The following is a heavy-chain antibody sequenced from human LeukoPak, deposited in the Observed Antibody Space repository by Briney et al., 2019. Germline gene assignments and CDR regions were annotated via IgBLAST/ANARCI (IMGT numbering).Heavy chain of an antibody. CDR2: ISHDASSK. V-gene: IGHV3-30*03. D-gene: IGHD3-16*01. Sequence: GGSLRLSCAGSGFTFSNSGMHWVRQAPGKGLEWVAVISHDASSKYHADSVKGRFTISRDNSKNTLYLQMNSLRAEDTAVYYCARGPLRAFAYYYGMDVWGKGTTVTVSS. CDR1: GFTFSNSG. CDR3: ARGPLRAFAYYYGMDV. J-gene: IGHJ6*04.